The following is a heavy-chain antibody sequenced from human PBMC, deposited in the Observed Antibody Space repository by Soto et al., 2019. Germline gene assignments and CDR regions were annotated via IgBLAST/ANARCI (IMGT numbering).Heavy chain of an antibody. CDR3: AKEGARGIAVAGSFDY. D-gene: IGHD6-19*01. J-gene: IGHJ4*02. CDR2: ISYDGSNK. CDR1: GFTFSSYG. V-gene: IGHV3-30*18. Sequence: QVQLVESGGGVVQPGRSLRLSCAASGFTFSSYGMHWVRQAPGKGLEWVAVISYDGSNKYYADSVKGRFTISRDNSKNTLYLQMNSLRAEDTAVYYCAKEGARGIAVAGSFDYWGQGTLVTVSS.